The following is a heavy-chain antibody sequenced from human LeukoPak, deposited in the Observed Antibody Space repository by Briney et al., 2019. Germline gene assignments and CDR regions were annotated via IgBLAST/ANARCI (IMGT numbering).Heavy chain of an antibody. V-gene: IGHV3-30*18. CDR2: ISYDGGKK. J-gene: IGHJ4*02. Sequence: GRSLRLSCAASGFTFSSHDMHWVRQAPGKGLEWVAIISYDGGKKDYADSVKGRFTISRDNSKNSLYLQMNSLRPEDTAVYYCAKDRSKWSYGDEFDHWGQGTLVTVSS. D-gene: IGHD4-17*01. CDR3: AKDRSKWSYGDEFDH. CDR1: GFTFSSHD.